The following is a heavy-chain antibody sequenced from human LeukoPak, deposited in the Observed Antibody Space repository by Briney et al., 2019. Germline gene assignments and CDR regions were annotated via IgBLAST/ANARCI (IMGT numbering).Heavy chain of an antibody. CDR3: AKDGGLAFDY. J-gene: IGHJ4*02. V-gene: IGHV3-23*01. CDR2: ILHNGNST. CDR1: GFTCSTYV. Sequence: GGSLRLSCAASGFTCSTYVMSWVRQAPGKGLEWLSLILHNGNSTYYADSVKGRFTISRDNSKNTLYLQMNSLRAEDTAVYYCAKDGGLAFDYWGQGTLVTVSS. D-gene: IGHD3-16*01.